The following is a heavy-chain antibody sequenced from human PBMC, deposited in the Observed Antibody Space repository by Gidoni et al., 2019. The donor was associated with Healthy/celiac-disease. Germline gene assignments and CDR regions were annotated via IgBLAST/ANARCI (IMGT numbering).Heavy chain of an antibody. D-gene: IGHD2-2*01. CDR2: ISGSGGST. J-gene: IGHJ4*02. CDR1: GFTFSSYA. V-gene: IGHV3-23*01. CDR3: AKSLPDIVVVPAAVFWFDY. Sequence: EVQLLESGGGLVQLGGSLRLSCAASGFTFSSYAMSWVRQAPGKGLEWVSAISGSGGSTYYAASVKGRFTISRDNSKNTLYLQMNSLRAEDTAVYYCAKSLPDIVVVPAAVFWFDYWGQGTLVTVSS.